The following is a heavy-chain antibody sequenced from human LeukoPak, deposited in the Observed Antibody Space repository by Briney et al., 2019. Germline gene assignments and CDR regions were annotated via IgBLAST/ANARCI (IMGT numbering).Heavy chain of an antibody. CDR3: ARDLDGTMVLGVPLNY. CDR1: GYTFTSYA. Sequence: ASVKVSCKASGYTFTSYAMHWVRQAPGQRLEWMGWINAGNGNTKYSQKFQGRVTITRDTSASTAYMELSSLRSEDTAVYYCARDLDGTMVLGVPLNYWGQGTLVTVSS. V-gene: IGHV1-3*01. CDR2: INAGNGNT. J-gene: IGHJ4*02. D-gene: IGHD3-10*01.